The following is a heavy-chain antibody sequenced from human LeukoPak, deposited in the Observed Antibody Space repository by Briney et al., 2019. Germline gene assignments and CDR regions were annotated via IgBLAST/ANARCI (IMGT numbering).Heavy chain of an antibody. CDR1: GFTFTSSA. Sequence: AASVKVSCKASGFTFTSSAMQWVRQARGPRLEWIGWIVVGSGNTNYAQKFQERVTITRDMSTSTAYMELSSLRSEDTAVYYCAADLVDCTNGVCYSFDYWGQGTLVTVSS. D-gene: IGHD2-8*01. V-gene: IGHV1-58*02. CDR3: AADLVDCTNGVCYSFDY. J-gene: IGHJ4*02. CDR2: IVVGSGNT.